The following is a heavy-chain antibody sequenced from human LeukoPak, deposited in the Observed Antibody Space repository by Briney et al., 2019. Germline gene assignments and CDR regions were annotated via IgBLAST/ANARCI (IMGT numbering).Heavy chain of an antibody. CDR2: IYSDNT. J-gene: IGHJ4*02. CDR3: ARRAGAYSHPYGY. V-gene: IGHV3-53*01. Sequence: GGSLRLSCAASGFTFSSYWMHWVRQAPGKGLEWVSFIYSDNTHYSDSVKGRFTISRDNSKNTLYLQMNSLRAEDTAVYYCARRAGAYSHPYGYWGQGTLVTVSS. CDR1: GFTFSSYW. D-gene: IGHD4/OR15-4a*01.